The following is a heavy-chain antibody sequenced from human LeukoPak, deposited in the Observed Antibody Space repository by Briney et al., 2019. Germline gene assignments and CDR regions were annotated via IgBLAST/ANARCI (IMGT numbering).Heavy chain of an antibody. Sequence: PSETLSLTCTVSGGSISSDSYYWSWIRQPAGKGLEWIGRIYTSGSTNYNPSLKSRVTISVDTSKNQFSLKLSSVTAADTAVYYCARGRYMDVWGKGTTVTISS. CDR3: ARGRYMDV. V-gene: IGHV4-61*02. CDR2: IYTSGST. CDR1: GGSISSDSYY. D-gene: IGHD5-24*01. J-gene: IGHJ6*03.